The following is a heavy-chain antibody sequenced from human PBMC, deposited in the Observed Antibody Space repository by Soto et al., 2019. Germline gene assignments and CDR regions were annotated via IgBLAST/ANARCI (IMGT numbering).Heavy chain of an antibody. V-gene: IGHV3-21*01. Sequence: PGGSLRLSCAASGFTFSSYSMNWVRQAPGKGLEWVSSISSSSSYIYYADSVKGRFTISRDNAKNSLYLQMNSLRAEDTAVYYCARDPRDGFYGMDVWGQGTTVTVSS. CDR2: ISSSSSYI. CDR1: GFTFSSYS. J-gene: IGHJ6*02. CDR3: ARDPRDGFYGMDV.